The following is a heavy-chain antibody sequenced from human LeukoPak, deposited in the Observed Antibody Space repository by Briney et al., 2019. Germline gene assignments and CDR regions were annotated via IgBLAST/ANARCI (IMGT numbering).Heavy chain of an antibody. CDR3: ARHEVGLWSGYGGWFDP. Sequence: GGSLRLSCAASGFTFSNYWMSWARQAPGKGLEWVANINQDGSEIYYVDSVKGRFTISRDNAKNSLYLQINSLRAEDTAVYYCARHEVGLWSGYGGWFDPWGQGTLVTVSS. J-gene: IGHJ5*02. D-gene: IGHD3-10*01. CDR1: GFTFSNYW. V-gene: IGHV3-7*01. CDR2: INQDGSEI.